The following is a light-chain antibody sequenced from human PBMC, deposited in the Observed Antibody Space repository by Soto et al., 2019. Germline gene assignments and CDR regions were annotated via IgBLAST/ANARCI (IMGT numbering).Light chain of an antibody. V-gene: IGKV1-5*01. Sequence: DIQMTQSPSTLSASVGDRVTITCRASQSISTWLAWYQQKPGKAPKLLIYDASSLESGVPSRFSGSGSGTEFTLIISSLRPDDFATYYCQQYDTYTWKFGQGTKVDIK. CDR2: DAS. CDR3: QQYDTYTWK. J-gene: IGKJ1*01. CDR1: QSISTW.